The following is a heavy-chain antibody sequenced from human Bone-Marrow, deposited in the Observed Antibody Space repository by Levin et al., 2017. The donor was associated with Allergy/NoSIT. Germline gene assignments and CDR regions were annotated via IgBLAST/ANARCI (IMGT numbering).Heavy chain of an antibody. CDR2: VYVSGST. CDR3: ARVPHDEKNDVVILYHIDY. J-gene: IGHJ4*02. CDR1: GFSIRNGYL. V-gene: IGHV4-38-2*02. Sequence: KSSETLSLTCTVSGFSIRNGYLWGWIRQPPGQGLEYIGSVYVSGSTYINPSLKSRVTISVDTSANQFSLKLRSVTAADTAVYYCARVPHDEKNDVVILYHIDYWGLGTLVTVSS. D-gene: IGHD3-3*01.